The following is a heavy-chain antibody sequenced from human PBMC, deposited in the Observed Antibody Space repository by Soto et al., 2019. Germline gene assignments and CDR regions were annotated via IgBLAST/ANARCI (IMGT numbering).Heavy chain of an antibody. CDR3: ARALAFTTSPPRGFEY. D-gene: IGHD2-2*01. Sequence: ASVKVSCKASGYSFTSYYMHWVRQAPGQGLEWMGIINPSGGSTSYAQKFQGRVTMTRDTSTRTVYMELSSLRSEDTAVYHCARALAFTTSPPRGFEYWGQG. CDR2: INPSGGST. CDR1: GYSFTSYY. J-gene: IGHJ4*02. V-gene: IGHV1-46*01.